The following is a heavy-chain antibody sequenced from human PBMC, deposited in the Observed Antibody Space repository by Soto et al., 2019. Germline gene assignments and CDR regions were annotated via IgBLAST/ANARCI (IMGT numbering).Heavy chain of an antibody. CDR3: ARGRSGYFDY. V-gene: IGHV4-59*01. CDR2: IYYSGST. J-gene: IGHJ4*02. CDR1: GGSISSYY. D-gene: IGHD3-3*01. Sequence: QVQLQESGPGLVKPSETLSLTCTVSGGSISSYYWSWIRQPPGKGLEWIGYIYYSGSTNYNPSLKSRVTISVDTTKNQFSLKLSSVTAADTAVYYCARGRSGYFDYWGQGTLVTVSS.